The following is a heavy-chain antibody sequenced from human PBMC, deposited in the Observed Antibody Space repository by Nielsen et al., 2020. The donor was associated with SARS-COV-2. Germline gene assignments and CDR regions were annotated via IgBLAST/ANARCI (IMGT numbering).Heavy chain of an antibody. D-gene: IGHD4-23*01. CDR3: ARDRGGAGFDY. CDR1: GFTFSSYD. Sequence: GESLKISCAASGFTFSSYDMHWVRQATGKGLEWVSAIGTAGDTYYPGSVKGRFTISRENAKNSLYLQMNSLRAGDTAVYYCARDRGGAGFDYWGQGTRVTVSS. J-gene: IGHJ4*02. V-gene: IGHV3-13*04. CDR2: IGTAGDT.